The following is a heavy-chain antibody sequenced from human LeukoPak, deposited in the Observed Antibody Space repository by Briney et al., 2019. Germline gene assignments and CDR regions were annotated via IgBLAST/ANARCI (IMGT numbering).Heavy chain of an antibody. D-gene: IGHD2-2*01. V-gene: IGHV3-30*18. J-gene: IGHJ4*02. CDR1: GFTFSSYG. CDR2: ISSDGSNK. Sequence: GWSLRLSCAASGFTFSSYGMHWVRQAPGKGLEWVAVISSDGSNKYYADSVEGRFTISRDNSKNTLYLQMNSLRAEDTALYYCAKDRDIVVVPAAIRQGLDYWGQGTLVTVSS. CDR3: AKDRDIVVVPAAIRQGLDY.